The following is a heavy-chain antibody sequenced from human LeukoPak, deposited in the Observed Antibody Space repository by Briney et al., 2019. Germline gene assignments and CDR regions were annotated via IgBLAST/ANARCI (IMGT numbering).Heavy chain of an antibody. V-gene: IGHV3-48*04. CDR3: ARVGVEGYYDSSGYHRTSCYFDC. D-gene: IGHD3-22*01. CDR2: ISSSGSTI. Sequence: PGTSLRLSCTASGFSFSSYAIHWVRQAPGKGLEWVSYISSSGSTIYYADSVKGRFTISRDNAKNSLYLQMNSLRAEDTAVYYCARVGVEGYYDSSGYHRTSCYFDCWGQGTLVTVSS. CDR1: GFSFSSYA. J-gene: IGHJ4*02.